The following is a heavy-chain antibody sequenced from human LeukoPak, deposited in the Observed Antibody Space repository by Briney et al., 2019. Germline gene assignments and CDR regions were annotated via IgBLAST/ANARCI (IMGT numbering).Heavy chain of an antibody. D-gene: IGHD5-12*01. CDR2: ICGIGGST. CDR1: GYTFSDYA. CDR3: AKDRGRGYESGGYFDY. J-gene: IGHJ4*02. V-gene: IGHV3-43*02. Sequence: GGSLRLSCAASGYTFSDYAMHWVRQGPGKGLEWVSLICGIGGSTYHADSVKGRFSISRDNTKSSLYQQMKSLRTDDITFYHCAKDRGRGYESGGYFDYWGQGTLVTVSS.